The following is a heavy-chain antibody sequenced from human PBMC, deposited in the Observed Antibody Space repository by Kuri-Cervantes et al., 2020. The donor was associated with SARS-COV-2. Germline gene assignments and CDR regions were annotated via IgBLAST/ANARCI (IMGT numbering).Heavy chain of an antibody. J-gene: IGHJ3*02. CDR1: GYTFTGYY. V-gene: IGHV1-2*02. D-gene: IGHD2-2*01. Sequence: ASVKVSCKASGYTFTGYYMHWVRQAPGQGLEWMGWINPNSGGTNYAQKFQGRVTMTRDTSISTAYMELSRLRSDDTAVYYCARGGAGYCSSTSCYLAFDIWGQGTMVTVSS. CDR3: ARGGAGYCSSTSCYLAFDI. CDR2: INPNSGGT.